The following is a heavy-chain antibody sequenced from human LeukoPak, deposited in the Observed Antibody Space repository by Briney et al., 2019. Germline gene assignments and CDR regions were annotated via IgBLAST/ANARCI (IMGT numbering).Heavy chain of an antibody. D-gene: IGHD3-22*01. J-gene: IGHJ4*02. Sequence: PGGSLRLSCAASGFTFSSYAMTWVRQAPGKGLEWVANIKQDGSEKYYVDSVKGRFTISRDNAKNSLYLQMNSLRAEDTAVYYCARYESSGYWDYFDYWGQGTLVTVSS. CDR2: IKQDGSEK. CDR3: ARYESSGYWDYFDY. CDR1: GFTFSSYA. V-gene: IGHV3-7*01.